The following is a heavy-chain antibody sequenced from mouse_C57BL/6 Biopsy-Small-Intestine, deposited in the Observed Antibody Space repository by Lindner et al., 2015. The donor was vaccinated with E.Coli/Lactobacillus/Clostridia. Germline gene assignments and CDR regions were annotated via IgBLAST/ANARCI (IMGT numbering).Heavy chain of an antibody. V-gene: IGHV1-81*01. CDR3: ARGDYSNCDY. J-gene: IGHJ2*01. Sequence: VQLQESGAELARPGASVRLSCKASGYTFTSYGISWVKQRTGQGLEWIGEIYPRSGNTYYNEKFKGKATLTADKSSSTAYMELRSLTSEDSAVYFCARGDYSNCDYWGQGTTLTVSS. D-gene: IGHD2-5*01. CDR1: GYTFTSYG. CDR2: IYPRSGNT.